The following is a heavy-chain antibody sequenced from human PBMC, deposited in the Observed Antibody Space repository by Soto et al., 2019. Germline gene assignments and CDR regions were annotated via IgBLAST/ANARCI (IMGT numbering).Heavy chain of an antibody. V-gene: IGHV3-23*01. J-gene: IGHJ4*02. Sequence: GGSLRLSCAASGFTFSSYAMTWVRQAPGKGLEWVSAISGSGGGTYYADSVMGRFTISRDNSKNTVYLQMNGLRAEDTAVYYCAREVGRGSGSYYLDYWGQETLVTVSS. CDR1: GFTFSSYA. D-gene: IGHD3-16*01. CDR3: AREVGRGSGSYYLDY. CDR2: ISGSGGGT.